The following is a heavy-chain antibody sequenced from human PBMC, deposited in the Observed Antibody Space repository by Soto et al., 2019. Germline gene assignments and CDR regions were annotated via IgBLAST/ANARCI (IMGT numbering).Heavy chain of an antibody. D-gene: IGHD4-17*01. CDR2: IKSKIDGGTT. Sequence: PGGSLRLSCAASGFTFSNAWMSWVRQSPGKGLEWVGHIKSKIDGGTTDYAAPVKGRFIISRDDSKKTMYLQINSLQTEDTAVYYCCTDGTVAKDFDFWGQGTLVTVSS. J-gene: IGHJ4*02. CDR3: CTDGTVAKDFDF. V-gene: IGHV3-15*01. CDR1: GFTFSNAW.